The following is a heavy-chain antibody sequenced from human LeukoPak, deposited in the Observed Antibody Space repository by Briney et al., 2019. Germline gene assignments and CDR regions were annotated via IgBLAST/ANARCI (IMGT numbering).Heavy chain of an antibody. Sequence: GGSLRLSCAASGFTFSSYSMNWVRQAPGKGLEWVSSISSSSSYIYYADSVKGRFTISRDNAKNSLYLQMNSLRAEDTAVYYCAKTAGRFGDTNWFDPWGQGTLVTVSS. D-gene: IGHD3-10*01. CDR3: AKTAGRFGDTNWFDP. V-gene: IGHV3-21*04. CDR2: ISSSSSYI. J-gene: IGHJ5*02. CDR1: GFTFSSYS.